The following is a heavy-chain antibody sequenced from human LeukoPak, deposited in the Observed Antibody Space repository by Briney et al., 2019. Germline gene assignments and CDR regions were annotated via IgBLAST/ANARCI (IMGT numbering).Heavy chain of an antibody. CDR2: TYYGGTT. Sequence: SETLSLTCSVSGASVTGTYWSWVRQTPGKGLEWIAYTYYGGTTEYNPSLKSRATISVDTSKDHFSLDLRSVTAADTAVYFCARLGLYDGYTHDSWGQGTLVTVSS. J-gene: IGHJ4*02. D-gene: IGHD5-24*01. V-gene: IGHV4-59*08. CDR1: GASVTGTY. CDR3: ARLGLYDGYTHDS.